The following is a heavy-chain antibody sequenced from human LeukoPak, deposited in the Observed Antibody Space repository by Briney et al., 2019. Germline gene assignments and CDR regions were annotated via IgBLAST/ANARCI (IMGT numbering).Heavy chain of an antibody. CDR3: ARESEQWLDYYYYYMGV. J-gene: IGHJ6*03. Sequence: GGSLRLSCAASGFTFSSYAMIWVRQAPGKGLEWVSAISGSGGSTYYADYVKGRFTISRDNSKNTMYLQMNSLRAEDTAVYYCARESEQWLDYYYYYMGVWGKGTTVTVSS. V-gene: IGHV3-23*01. CDR1: GFTFSSYA. D-gene: IGHD6-19*01. CDR2: ISGSGGST.